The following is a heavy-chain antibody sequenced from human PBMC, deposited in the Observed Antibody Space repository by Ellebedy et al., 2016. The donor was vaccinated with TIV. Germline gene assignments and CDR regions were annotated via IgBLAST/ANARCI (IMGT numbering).Heavy chain of an antibody. CDR3: ARGHRPAYYFDY. Sequence: SETLSLTCTVSGGSIISSTYYWGWIRQPPGKGLEWIGEIYHSGSTNYNPSLKSRVTISVDKSKNQFSLKLSSVTAADTAVYYCARGHRPAYYFDYWGQGTLVTVSS. J-gene: IGHJ4*02. CDR1: GGSIISSTYY. CDR2: IYHSGST. V-gene: IGHV4-39*07.